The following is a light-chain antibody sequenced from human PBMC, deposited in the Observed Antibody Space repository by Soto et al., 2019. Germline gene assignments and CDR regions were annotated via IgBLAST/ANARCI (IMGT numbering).Light chain of an antibody. CDR1: QDISTW. CDR3: QEVNSFPRA. Sequence: DIQMTQSPPSLSASVGDTVTITCRASQDISTWLAWYQQKPGKVPQVLIYAASTLQPGVPSRFSGGGSGTDFSLTISSLQPEDFATYYCQEVNSFPRAFGQGTKLEIK. V-gene: IGKV1-12*01. J-gene: IGKJ2*01. CDR2: AAS.